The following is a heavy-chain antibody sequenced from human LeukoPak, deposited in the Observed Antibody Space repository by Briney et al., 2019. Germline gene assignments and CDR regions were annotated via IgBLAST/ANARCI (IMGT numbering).Heavy chain of an antibody. Sequence: SETLSLTCSVSGDSMSDKYWTWIRQPPGKGLEWIGNVHHSGSTNYNPSLKRRVTVSLDTSKSQFSLKLTSVTDADTAMYYCVSGNFYPDGRGYQADFGDWGQGTLVTVS. CDR1: GDSMSDKY. CDR3: VSGNFYPDGRGYQADFGD. D-gene: IGHD3-22*01. CDR2: VHHSGST. J-gene: IGHJ4*02. V-gene: IGHV4-59*01.